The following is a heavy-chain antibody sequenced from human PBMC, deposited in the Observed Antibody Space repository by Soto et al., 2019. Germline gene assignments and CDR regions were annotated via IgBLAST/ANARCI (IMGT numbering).Heavy chain of an antibody. CDR2: IYNSGSS. CDR3: AYGYSRGPGDP. CDR1: CGSISSYY. V-gene: IGHV4-59*01. D-gene: IGHD4-17*01. J-gene: IGHJ5*02. Sequence: SKTLSLTCTVSCGSISSYYWSWIRQPPGKGLEWIGYIYNSGSSNYNASLKRRVTISVDSSKNQFSLKLSSVTAADTAVYYCAYGYSRGPGDPWGQGNRVTVSS.